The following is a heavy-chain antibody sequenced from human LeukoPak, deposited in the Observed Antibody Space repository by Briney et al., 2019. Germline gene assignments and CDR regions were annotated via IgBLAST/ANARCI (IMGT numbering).Heavy chain of an antibody. CDR1: GYSISSGYY. J-gene: IGHJ5*02. CDR2: VYYTGST. Sequence: SETLSLTCAVSGYSISSGYYWAWMRPPPGKGLEWIGSVYYTGSTHYNTSLKSRVTVSVDTSKNQFSLKLTYVTAADTAVYYCAREGNSLNWFDPWGQGTLVTVSS. D-gene: IGHD5-12*01. CDR3: AREGNSLNWFDP. V-gene: IGHV4-38-2*02.